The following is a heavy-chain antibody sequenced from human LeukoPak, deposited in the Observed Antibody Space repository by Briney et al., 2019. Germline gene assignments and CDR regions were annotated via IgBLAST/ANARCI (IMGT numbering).Heavy chain of an antibody. V-gene: IGHV3-7*01. CDR3: ARGGYYYDSSGYYLLLGAFDI. CDR1: GFTFSTYR. Sequence: PGGSLRLSCAASGFTFSTYRMNWVRQAPGKGLEWVAYIKQNGSEKYYVDSVKGRFTISRDNAKNSLYLQMNSLRAEDTAVYYCARGGYYYDSSGYYLLLGAFDIWGQGTMVTVSS. J-gene: IGHJ3*02. CDR2: IKQNGSEK. D-gene: IGHD3-22*01.